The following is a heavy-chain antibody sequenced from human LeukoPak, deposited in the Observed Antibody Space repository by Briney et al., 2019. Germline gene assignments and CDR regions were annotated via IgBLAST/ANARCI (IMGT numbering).Heavy chain of an antibody. Sequence: SETLSLTCTVSGGSISSSSYYWGWIRQPPGKGLEWIGSIYYSGSTYYNPSLKSRVTISVDTSKNQFSLKLSSVTAADTAVYYCVRTGDIDAFDIWGQGTMVTVSS. CDR1: GGSISSSSYY. CDR3: VRTGDIDAFDI. D-gene: IGHD7-27*01. J-gene: IGHJ3*02. V-gene: IGHV4-39*07. CDR2: IYYSGST.